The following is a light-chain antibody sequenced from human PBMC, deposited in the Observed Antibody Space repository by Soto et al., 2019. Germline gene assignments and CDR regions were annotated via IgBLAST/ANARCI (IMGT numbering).Light chain of an antibody. J-gene: IGKJ5*01. CDR3: QQYGSSPPVT. V-gene: IGKV3-20*01. CDR2: GAS. CDR1: QSVSSSY. Sequence: EIVLTQSPGTLSLSPGERATLSCRASQSVSSSYLAWYQQKPGQAPRLLIYGASSRDTGIPDRLSGSGSGTDFTLTISRLEPEDFAVYYCQQYGSSPPVTFGQGTRLEIK.